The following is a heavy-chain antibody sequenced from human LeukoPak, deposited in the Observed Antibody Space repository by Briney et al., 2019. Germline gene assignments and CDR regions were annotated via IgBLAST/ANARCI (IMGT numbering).Heavy chain of an antibody. Sequence: PGGSLRLSCAASGFPFSSYGMHWVRQAPSEVLEWVSLISYDGTNKYYADSVKGRFTISRDNSKNTMYLQMNSLRGDDTGIYFCAKDSSSSNYYYGLDVWGQGTTVTVSS. CDR3: AKDSSSSNYYYGLDV. CDR1: GFPFSSYG. D-gene: IGHD6-13*01. V-gene: IGHV3-33*05. CDR2: ISYDGTNK. J-gene: IGHJ6*02.